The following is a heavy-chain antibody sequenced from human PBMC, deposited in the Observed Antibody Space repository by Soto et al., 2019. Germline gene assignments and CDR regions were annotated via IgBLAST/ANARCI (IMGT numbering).Heavy chain of an antibody. Sequence: QVQLQESGPGLVKPSETLSLSCTVSGGSISSYYWSWFRQSPGKRMEWIGYVHHSWGSSYNPSLQRRVAISRDPSKSQFSRKVTYVTATDPAVYYCARQGFGPLHGLVDVWGQGTTVTVSS. J-gene: IGHJ6*02. CDR1: GGSISSYY. CDR3: ARQGFGPLHGLVDV. D-gene: IGHD3-10*01. V-gene: IGHV4-59*08. CDR2: VHHSWGS.